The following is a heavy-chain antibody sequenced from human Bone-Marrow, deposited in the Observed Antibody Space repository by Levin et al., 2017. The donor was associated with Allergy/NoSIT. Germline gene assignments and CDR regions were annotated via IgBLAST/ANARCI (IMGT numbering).Heavy chain of an antibody. Sequence: PSETLSLTCSVSGGSISTYYWSWIRQPPGKGLEWIGYIYYSGSTNYNPSLKSRVTISVDTSKNQFSLKLTSVTAADTAVYYCARTPTSIAARPFDYWGQGTLVTVSS. CDR2: IYYSGST. CDR3: ARTPTSIAARPFDY. D-gene: IGHD6-6*01. V-gene: IGHV4-59*01. J-gene: IGHJ4*02. CDR1: GGSISTYY.